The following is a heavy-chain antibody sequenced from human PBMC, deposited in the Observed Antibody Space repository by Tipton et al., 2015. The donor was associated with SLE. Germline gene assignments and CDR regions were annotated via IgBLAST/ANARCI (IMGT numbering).Heavy chain of an antibody. CDR2: VYTSGST. D-gene: IGHD2-2*01. CDR3: ARGDLGFCTSGTCYDVTDI. V-gene: IGHV4-61*02. CDR1: GGSISSGSYY. Sequence: TLSLTCTVSGGSISSGSYYWSWIRQPAGKGLEWIGRVYTSGSTSFNPSLRSRVTISRDTSKNQFSVKLSSVTAADTAIYYCARGDLGFCTSGTCYDVTDIWGQGTMVTVSS. J-gene: IGHJ3*02.